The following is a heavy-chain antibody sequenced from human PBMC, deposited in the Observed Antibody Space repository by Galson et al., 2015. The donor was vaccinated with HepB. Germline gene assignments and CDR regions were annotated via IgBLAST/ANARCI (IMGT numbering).Heavy chain of an antibody. D-gene: IGHD3-10*01. V-gene: IGHV3-7*05. J-gene: IGHJ6*02. CDR3: ARVKRGEWYSYYYYGMDV. Sequence: LRLSCAASGFISSMYWMDWVRQAPGKGLEWVANIKEDGSEKNYVDSVKGRFTISRDNAKNSLYLQMNSLRAEDTAVYYCARVKRGEWYSYYYYGMDVWGQGTTVTVSS. CDR1: GFISSMYW. CDR2: IKEDGSEK.